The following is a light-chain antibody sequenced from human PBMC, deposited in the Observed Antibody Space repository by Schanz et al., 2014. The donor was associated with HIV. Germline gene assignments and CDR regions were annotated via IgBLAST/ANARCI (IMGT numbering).Light chain of an antibody. Sequence: DIQLTQSPSSVSASVGDRVTITCRASQAISTSLAWYQQKPGKAPKLLIYAASSLHGGVPSRFSGRSSGTDFTLTISGLQPDDLATYYCQQYNGLSPITFGQGTKLEIK. CDR2: AAS. CDR3: QQYNGLSPIT. J-gene: IGKJ2*01. CDR1: QAISTS. V-gene: IGKV1-12*01.